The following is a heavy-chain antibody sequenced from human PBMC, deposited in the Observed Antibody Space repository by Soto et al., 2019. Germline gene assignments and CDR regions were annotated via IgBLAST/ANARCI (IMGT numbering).Heavy chain of an antibody. CDR2: IYWDDDE. J-gene: IGHJ4*02. CDR3: AHSRNLITEDAQVGDFDY. V-gene: IGHV2-5*02. D-gene: IGHD3-10*01. Sequence: QITLKESGPTQVKPTQTLRLTCSFSGFSLNTDGEGVGWVRKPPGEALEWLAVIYWDDDERYSPSMKTRLTITKAPSKNQVVLIMTNIDPVDTATFYCAHSRNLITEDAQVGDFDYWGQGTLVTVS. CDR1: GFSLNTDGEG.